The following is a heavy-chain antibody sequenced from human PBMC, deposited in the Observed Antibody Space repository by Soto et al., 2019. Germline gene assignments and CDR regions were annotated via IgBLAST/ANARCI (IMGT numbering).Heavy chain of an antibody. CDR3: AREVFPYFDASTRDYYYYGMDV. Sequence: ASVKVSCTASGYTFTSYAMHWVRQAPGQRLEWMGWINAGNGNTKYSQKFQGRVTITRDTSASTAYMELSSLRSEDTAVYYCAREVFPYFDASTRDYYYYGMDVWGQGTTVTVSS. CDR2: INAGNGNT. V-gene: IGHV1-3*01. D-gene: IGHD3-9*01. J-gene: IGHJ6*02. CDR1: GYTFTSYA.